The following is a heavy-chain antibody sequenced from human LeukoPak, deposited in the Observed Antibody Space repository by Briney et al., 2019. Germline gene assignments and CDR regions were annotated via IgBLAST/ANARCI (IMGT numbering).Heavy chain of an antibody. Sequence: PGGSLRLSCAASGFTSSKFAMSWVRQAPGKGLEWVAAISGSGGSTYYADSVKGRFTISRDNSKNTLYLQMNSLRAEDTAIYYCAKRVQLERAYYFDYWGQGTLVTVSS. CDR1: GFTSSKFA. D-gene: IGHD1-1*01. J-gene: IGHJ4*02. CDR2: ISGSGGST. CDR3: AKRVQLERAYYFDY. V-gene: IGHV3-23*01.